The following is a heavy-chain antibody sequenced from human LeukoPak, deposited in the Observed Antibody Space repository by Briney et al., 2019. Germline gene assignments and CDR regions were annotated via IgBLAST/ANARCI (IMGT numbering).Heavy chain of an antibody. Sequence: GGSLRLSCAASGFTFSSYEMNWVRQAPGKGLEWVLYISSSGSTIYYADSVKGRFTISRDNAKSSLYLQMNSPRAEDTAVYYCARGYSSSLYYYYGMDVWGKGTTVTVSS. CDR1: GFTFSSYE. CDR2: ISSSGSTI. CDR3: ARGYSSSLYYYYGMDV. D-gene: IGHD6-13*01. V-gene: IGHV3-48*03. J-gene: IGHJ6*04.